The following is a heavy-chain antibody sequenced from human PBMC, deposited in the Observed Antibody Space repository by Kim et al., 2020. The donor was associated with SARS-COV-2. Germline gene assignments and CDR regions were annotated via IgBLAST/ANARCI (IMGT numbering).Heavy chain of an antibody. CDR2: ISSSSSYI. J-gene: IGHJ4*02. CDR1: GFTFSSYS. CDR3: ARVVGGSYYDSSGYGNY. Sequence: GGSLRLSCAASGFTFSSYSMNWVRQAPGKGLEWVSSISSSSSYIYYADSVKGRFTISRDNAKNSLYLQMNSLRAEDTAVYYCARVVGGSYYDSSGYGNYWGQGTLVTVSS. D-gene: IGHD3-22*01. V-gene: IGHV3-21*01.